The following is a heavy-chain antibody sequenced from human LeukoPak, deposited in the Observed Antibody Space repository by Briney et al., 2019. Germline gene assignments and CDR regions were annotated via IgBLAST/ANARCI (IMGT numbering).Heavy chain of an antibody. J-gene: IGHJ4*02. Sequence: GASVKVSCKASGRTFSSYAISWVRQAPGQGLEWMGGIIPIFGTANYAQKFQGRVTITTDESTSTAYMELSSLRSEDTAVYYCARDRTRPRWTLDYWGQGTLVTVSS. CDR3: ARDRTRPRWTLDY. CDR1: GRTFSSYA. D-gene: IGHD4-23*01. V-gene: IGHV1-69*05. CDR2: IIPIFGTA.